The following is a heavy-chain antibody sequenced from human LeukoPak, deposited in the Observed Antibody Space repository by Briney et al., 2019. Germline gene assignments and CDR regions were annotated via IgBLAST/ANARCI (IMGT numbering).Heavy chain of an antibody. CDR3: ARTGRYCSSTSCYYASDSYNWFDP. CDR1: GYTFTSYG. Sequence: ASVKVSCKASGYTFTSYGISWVRQAPGQGLEWMGWISAYNGNTNYAQKLQGRVTMTTDTSTSTAYMELRSLRSDDTAVYYCARTGRYCSSTSCYYASDSYNWFDPWGQGTLVTVSS. CDR2: ISAYNGNT. J-gene: IGHJ5*02. D-gene: IGHD2-2*01. V-gene: IGHV1-18*01.